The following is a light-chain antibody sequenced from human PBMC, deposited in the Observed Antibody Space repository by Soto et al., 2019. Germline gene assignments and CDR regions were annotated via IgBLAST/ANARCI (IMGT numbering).Light chain of an antibody. J-gene: IGLJ3*02. CDR3: VAWDDSLSWV. CDR1: NSNIGGNT. CDR2: ANN. Sequence: QSVLTQPPSVSAAPGQKVTISCSGSNSNIGGNTVNWYQQVPGTAPELLIYANNQRPSGVPDRFSGSKSGTSASLAISGLQSEDEADYYCVAWDDSLSWVFGGGTKLTVL. V-gene: IGLV1-44*01.